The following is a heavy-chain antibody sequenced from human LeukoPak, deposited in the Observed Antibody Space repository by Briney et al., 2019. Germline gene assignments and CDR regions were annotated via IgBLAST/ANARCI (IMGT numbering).Heavy chain of an antibody. Sequence: SETLSLTCTDPGGSIISYYWSWIRQAPGKGLEWIGYIYYNGNANYNPSLRSRVTLSVDTSNNQFSLKLSSVTAADTAVYYCAKHTYSYDSSAYYYYYMDGWGKGTTVTVSS. J-gene: IGHJ6*03. D-gene: IGHD3-22*01. CDR2: IYYNGNA. V-gene: IGHV4-59*01. CDR3: AKHTYSYDSSAYYYYYMDG. CDR1: GGSIISYY.